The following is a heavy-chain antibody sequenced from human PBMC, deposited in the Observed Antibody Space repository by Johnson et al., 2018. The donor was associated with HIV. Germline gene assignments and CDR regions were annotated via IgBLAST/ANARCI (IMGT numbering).Heavy chain of an antibody. CDR1: RFTLRAHY. CDR3: ARYSGAFDI. CDR2: ISSSGSTI. V-gene: IGHV3-11*04. Sequence: VQLVDAAGAVRQPGRTLILSRPASRFTLRAHYMSRIRPAPGKEMESVSYISSSGSTIYYADFVKARFTISRDNAKNSLYLQMNSLSAEDTAVYYCARYSGAFDIWGQGTMVTVSS. J-gene: IGHJ3*02. D-gene: IGHD2-21*01.